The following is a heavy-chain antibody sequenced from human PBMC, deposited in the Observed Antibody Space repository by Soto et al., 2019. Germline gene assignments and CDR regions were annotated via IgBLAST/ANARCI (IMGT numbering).Heavy chain of an antibody. J-gene: IGHJ4*02. D-gene: IGHD3-22*01. CDR2: ISTNGGGT. Sequence: GGSLRLSCSASGFTFSIYAMHWVRQAPGKGLEYVSSISTNGGGTHYADYVKGRFTISRDNSKNTLYLQMNSLRSEDTAVYYCARDYSMVVVVPGYWGQGTLDTVSS. CDR3: ARDYSMVVVVPGY. V-gene: IGHV3-64*04. CDR1: GFTFSIYA.